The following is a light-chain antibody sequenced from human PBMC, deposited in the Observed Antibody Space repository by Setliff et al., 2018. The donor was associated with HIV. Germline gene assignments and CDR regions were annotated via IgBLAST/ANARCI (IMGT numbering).Light chain of an antibody. CDR1: NIGSKS. J-gene: IGLJ1*01. V-gene: IGLV3-21*04. CDR2: YDS. CDR3: QVWDSSSDHYV. Sequence: SYELTQPPSVSVAPGKTARITCGGNNIGSKSVHWHQQKPGQAPVLVIYYDSDRPSGIPERFSGSNSGNTATLTISRVEAGDEADYYCQVWDSSSDHYVFGTGTKAHRP.